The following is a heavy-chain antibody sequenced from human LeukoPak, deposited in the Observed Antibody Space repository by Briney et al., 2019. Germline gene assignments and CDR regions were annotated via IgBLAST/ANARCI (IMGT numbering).Heavy chain of an antibody. J-gene: IGHJ3*02. CDR1: EFTFSSYE. CDR3: ARDSLNAFDI. Sequence: GGSLRLSCAASEFTFSSYEMNWVRQAPGKGLEWVSYISSSSSYIYYADSVKGRFTISRDNAKNSLYLQMNSLRAEDTAVYYCARDSLNAFDIWGQGTMVTVSS. CDR2: ISSSSSYI. V-gene: IGHV3-21*05.